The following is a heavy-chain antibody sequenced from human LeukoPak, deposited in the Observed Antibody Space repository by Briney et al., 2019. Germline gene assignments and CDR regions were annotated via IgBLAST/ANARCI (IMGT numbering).Heavy chain of an antibody. D-gene: IGHD3-16*02. J-gene: IGHJ4*02. CDR3: AGSMITFGGVIANY. CDR2: INHSGST. CDR1: GGSFSGYY. Sequence: SETLSLTCAVYGGSFSGYYWSWIRQPPGQGLEWIGEINHSGSTNYNPYLQSRVTISVDTCKNQSSLKLSSVTAADTAVYYCAGSMITFGGVIANYWGQGTLVTVSS. V-gene: IGHV4-34*01.